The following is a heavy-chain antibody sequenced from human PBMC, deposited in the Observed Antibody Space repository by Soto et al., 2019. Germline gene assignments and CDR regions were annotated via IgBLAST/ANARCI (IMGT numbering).Heavy chain of an antibody. CDR2: IYTSGSA. V-gene: IGHV4-4*07. Sequence: NPSETLSLTCTVSGGSVRNYYWSWIRQPAGKGLQWIGRIYTSGSANYNPSLKSRVTVSVDTSKNQFSLNLSSVTAADTAAYFCARDSAGCTGGICYVDNYYGMDVWGQGTTVTVSS. CDR1: GGSVRNYY. J-gene: IGHJ6*02. CDR3: ARDSAGCTGGICYVDNYYGMDV. D-gene: IGHD2-15*01.